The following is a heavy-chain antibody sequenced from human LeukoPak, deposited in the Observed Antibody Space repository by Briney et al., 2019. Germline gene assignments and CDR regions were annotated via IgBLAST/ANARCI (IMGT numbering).Heavy chain of an antibody. CDR2: IYTSGST. J-gene: IGHJ2*01. V-gene: IGHV4-61*02. CDR1: GGSISSGSYY. Sequence: SETLFLTCTVSGGSISSGSYYWSWIRQPAGKGLGWIGRIYTSGSTNYNPSLKSRVTISVDTSKNQFSLKLSSVTAADTAVYYCARQYIDILTGYHRAELYWYFDLWGRGTLVTVSS. D-gene: IGHD3-9*01. CDR3: ARQYIDILTGYHRAELYWYFDL.